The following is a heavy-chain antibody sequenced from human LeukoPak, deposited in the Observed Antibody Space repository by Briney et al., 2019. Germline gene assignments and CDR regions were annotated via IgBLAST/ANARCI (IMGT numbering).Heavy chain of an antibody. D-gene: IGHD1-1*01. Sequence: PSETLSLTCTVSGGSISSYYWSWIRQPPGKGLEWIGYIYYSGSTNYNPSLKSRVTISVDTSKNQFSLKLSSVTAADTAVYYCASIRGTGTTRAFDIWGQGTMVTVSS. CDR3: ASIRGTGTTRAFDI. V-gene: IGHV4-59*01. CDR2: IYYSGST. CDR1: GGSISSYY. J-gene: IGHJ3*02.